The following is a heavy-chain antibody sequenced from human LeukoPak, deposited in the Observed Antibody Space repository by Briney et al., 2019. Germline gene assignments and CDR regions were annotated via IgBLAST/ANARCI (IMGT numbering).Heavy chain of an antibody. CDR3: AKDGSVYQLLGYYFDY. V-gene: IGHV3-9*01. CDR1: RFTFGDFA. J-gene: IGHJ4*02. CDR2: ISWNSGSI. D-gene: IGHD2-2*01. Sequence: GGSLRLSCAASRFTFGDFAMHWVRQAPGKGLEWVSGISWNSGSIGYADFVKGRFTISRDNSKNTLYLQMNSLRAEDTAVYYCAKDGSVYQLLGYYFDYWGQGTLVTVSS.